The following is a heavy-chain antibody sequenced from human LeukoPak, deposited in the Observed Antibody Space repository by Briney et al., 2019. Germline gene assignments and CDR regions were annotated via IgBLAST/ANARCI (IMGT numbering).Heavy chain of an antibody. D-gene: IGHD6-13*01. CDR1: GYTFTSYG. J-gene: IGHJ4*02. Sequence: GASVKVSCKASGYTFTSYGISWVRQAPGQGLEWMGWISVYNGNTNYAQKLQGRVTMTTDTSTSTAYMELRSLRSEDTAVYYCARDVSSSNSLKFDSWGQGTLVTVSS. CDR3: ARDVSSSNSLKFDS. CDR2: ISVYNGNT. V-gene: IGHV1-18*01.